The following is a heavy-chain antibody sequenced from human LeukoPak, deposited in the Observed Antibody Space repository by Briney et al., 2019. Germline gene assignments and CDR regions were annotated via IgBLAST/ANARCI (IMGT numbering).Heavy chain of an antibody. Sequence: GGSLRLSCAASGFTFSSYWMSWVRQAPGKGLEWVANIKQDGSEKYYVDSVKGRFTISRDNAKNSLYLQMNSLRVEDTAVYFCARHYSSSWFGYWGQGTPVTVSS. CDR2: IKQDGSEK. V-gene: IGHV3-7*01. J-gene: IGHJ4*02. D-gene: IGHD6-13*01. CDR1: GFTFSSYW. CDR3: ARHYSSSWFGY.